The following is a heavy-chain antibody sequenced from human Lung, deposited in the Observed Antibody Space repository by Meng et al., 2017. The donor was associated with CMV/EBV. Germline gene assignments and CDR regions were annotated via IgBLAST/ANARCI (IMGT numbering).Heavy chain of an antibody. J-gene: IGHJ6*02. Sequence: SCAASGFTFSSYEMNWVRQAPGKGLEWVSYISSSGSTIYYADSVKGRFTISRDNAKNSLYLQMNSLRAEDTAVYYCASLKDIVVVPAAKGSKYYYYGMEVWXQGTXVTVSS. V-gene: IGHV3-48*03. D-gene: IGHD2-2*01. CDR2: ISSSGSTI. CDR3: ASLKDIVVVPAAKGSKYYYYGMEV. CDR1: GFTFSSYE.